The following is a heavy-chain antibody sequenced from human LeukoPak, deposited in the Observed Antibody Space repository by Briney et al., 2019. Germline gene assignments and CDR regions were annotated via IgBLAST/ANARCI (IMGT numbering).Heavy chain of an antibody. V-gene: IGHV3-64*01. CDR2: ISSDGLST. Sequence: GGSLRLSCSASEFKFDTYGMHWVRQTPGKGLEYVSGISSDGLSTYYANSVKGRFTISRDNAKNTLYLQMGSLRTEDMAVYYCARSTDGSAHFDYWGQGTLVTVFS. J-gene: IGHJ4*02. CDR1: EFKFDTYG. D-gene: IGHD1-1*01. CDR3: ARSTDGSAHFDY.